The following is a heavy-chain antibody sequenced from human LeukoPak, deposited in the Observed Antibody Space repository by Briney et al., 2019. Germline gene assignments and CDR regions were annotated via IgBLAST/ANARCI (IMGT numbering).Heavy chain of an antibody. CDR2: ISGTSVYT. Sequence: GGSLRLSCAASGFTFSSYGMSWVRQAPGKGLEWVSAISGTSVYTYYADSVKGRFTISRDNSKNTLYLQMNSLRAEDTAVYYCAKLGDKDTSAYGGFFDYWGQGTLVTVSS. J-gene: IGHJ4*02. D-gene: IGHD3-22*01. CDR3: AKLGDKDTSAYGGFFDY. CDR1: GFTFSSYG. V-gene: IGHV3-23*01.